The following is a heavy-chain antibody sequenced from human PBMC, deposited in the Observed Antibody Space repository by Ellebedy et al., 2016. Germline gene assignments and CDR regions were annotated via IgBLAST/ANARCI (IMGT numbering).Heavy chain of an antibody. V-gene: IGHV4-4*02. D-gene: IGHD6-13*01. Sequence: SETLSLXXAVSGGSISSSNWWSWVRQPPGKGLEWIGEIYHSGSTNYNPSLKSRVTISVDKSKNQFSLKLSSVTAADTAVYYCARVRQQPFADAFDIWGQGTMVTVSS. CDR2: IYHSGST. J-gene: IGHJ3*02. CDR3: ARVRQQPFADAFDI. CDR1: GGSISSSNW.